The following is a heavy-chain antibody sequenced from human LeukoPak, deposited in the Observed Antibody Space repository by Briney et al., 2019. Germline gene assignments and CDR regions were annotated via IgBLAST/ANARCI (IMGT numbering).Heavy chain of an antibody. D-gene: IGHD2-21*02. CDR2: IIPIFGTA. V-gene: IGHV1-69*06. CDR3: ARGVNLAYCGGDCYPRNYFDY. CDR1: GGTFSSYA. Sequence: ASVKVSCKASGGTFSSYAISWVRQAPGQGLEWMGGIIPIFGTANYAQKFQGRVTITADKSTSTAYMELSSLRSEDTAVYYCARGVNLAYCGGDCYPRNYFDYWGQGTLVTVSS. J-gene: IGHJ4*02.